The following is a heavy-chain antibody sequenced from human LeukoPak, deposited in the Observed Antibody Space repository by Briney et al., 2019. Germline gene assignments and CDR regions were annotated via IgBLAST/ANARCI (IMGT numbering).Heavy chain of an antibody. J-gene: IGHJ3*02. CDR1: GYTFTTYY. V-gene: IGHV1-46*01. D-gene: IGHD3-22*01. Sequence: ASVKVSCKASGYTFTTYYMHWVRQAPGQGLEWMGIINPSGGSSSNAQKFQGRVTMTRNTSISTAYMELSSLRSEDTAVYYCARDYYYDSSGYYYGTAFDIWGQGTMVTVSS. CDR2: INPSGGSS. CDR3: ARDYYYDSSGYYYGTAFDI.